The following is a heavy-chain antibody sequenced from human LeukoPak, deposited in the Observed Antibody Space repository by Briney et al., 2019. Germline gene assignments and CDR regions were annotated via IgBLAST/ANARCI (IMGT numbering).Heavy chain of an antibody. V-gene: IGHV3-9*01. Sequence: GGSLRLSCAASGFDFHDYMMHWVRQPPGKGLEWVSEISWNGDTIGYADSVKGRFIISRDNARRSLYLQMNSLRPEDTAFYYCSSTFGSGSYLHSWGQGTLVTVST. CDR3: SSTFGSGSYLHS. J-gene: IGHJ5*02. CDR1: GFDFHDYM. D-gene: IGHD3-10*01. CDR2: ISWNGDTI.